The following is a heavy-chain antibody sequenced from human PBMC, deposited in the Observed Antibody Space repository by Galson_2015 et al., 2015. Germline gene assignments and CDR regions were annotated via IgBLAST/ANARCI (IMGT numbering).Heavy chain of an antibody. D-gene: IGHD2/OR15-2a*01. Sequence: SLRLSCAASGFTLSSYWTHWVRQAPGKGLVWVSRVSSDGTRTIYADSVKGRFTISRDNAKNTLYLQMNSLRAEDTAVYYCARDRGSRSEYSYMDVWGKGTTVTVSS. CDR3: ARDRGSRSEYSYMDV. J-gene: IGHJ6*03. CDR2: VSSDGTRT. CDR1: GFTLSSYW. V-gene: IGHV3-74*01.